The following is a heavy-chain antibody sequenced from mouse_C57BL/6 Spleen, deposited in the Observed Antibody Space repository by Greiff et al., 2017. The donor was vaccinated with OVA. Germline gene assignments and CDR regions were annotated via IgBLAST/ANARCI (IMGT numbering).Heavy chain of an antibody. V-gene: IGHV5-9-1*02. Sequence: EVKLVESGEGLVKPGGSLKLSCAASGFTFSSYAMSWVRQTPEKRLEWVAYISSGGDYIYYADTVKGRFTISRDNARNTLYLQMSSLKSEDTAMYYCTRAFCYGSSFDYWGQGTTLTVSS. D-gene: IGHD1-1*01. CDR1: GFTFSSYA. CDR3: TRAFCYGSSFDY. CDR2: ISSGGDYI. J-gene: IGHJ2*01.